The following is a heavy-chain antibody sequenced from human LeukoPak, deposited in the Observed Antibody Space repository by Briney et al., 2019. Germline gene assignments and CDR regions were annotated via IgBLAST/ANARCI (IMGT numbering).Heavy chain of an antibody. D-gene: IGHD3-16*02. V-gene: IGHV4-39*01. CDR1: GGSISSSSYY. CDR3: ARQGYVWGSYRSRSAFDY. Sequence: SETLSLTCTVSGGSISSSSYYWGWIRQPPGKGLEWIGSIYYSGSTYYNPSLKSRVTISVDTSKNQFSLKLSSVTAADTAVYYCARQGYVWGSYRSRSAFDYWGQGTLVTVSS. J-gene: IGHJ4*02. CDR2: IYYSGST.